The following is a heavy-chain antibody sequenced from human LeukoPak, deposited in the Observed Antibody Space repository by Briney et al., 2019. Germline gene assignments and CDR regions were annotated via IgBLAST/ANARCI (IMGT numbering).Heavy chain of an antibody. CDR3: ARRLYSGYDFDYYGLDV. Sequence: SETLSLTCAVYGGSFSGYYWSWIRQPPGKGLEWIGEINHSGSTNYNPSLKSRVTISVDTSKNQFSLKLSSVTAADTAVYYCARRLYSGYDFDYYGLDVWGQGTTVTVSS. CDR1: GGSFSGYY. D-gene: IGHD5-12*01. CDR2: INHSGST. J-gene: IGHJ6*02. V-gene: IGHV4-34*01.